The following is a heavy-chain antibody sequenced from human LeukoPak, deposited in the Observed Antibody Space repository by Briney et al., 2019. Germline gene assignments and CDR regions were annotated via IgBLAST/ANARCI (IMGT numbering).Heavy chain of an antibody. CDR2: IYYSGST. V-gene: IGHV4-39*07. CDR1: GGSISSNSYY. D-gene: IGHD2-15*01. Sequence: SETLSLTCTVSGGSISSNSYYWGWVRQPPGKGLEWIGSIYYSGSTYYNPSLKRRVTISVDTSKNQFSLKLSSVTAADTAVYYCARSGLRCSGGSCYADAFDIWGQGTMVTVSS. J-gene: IGHJ3*02. CDR3: ARSGLRCSGGSCYADAFDI.